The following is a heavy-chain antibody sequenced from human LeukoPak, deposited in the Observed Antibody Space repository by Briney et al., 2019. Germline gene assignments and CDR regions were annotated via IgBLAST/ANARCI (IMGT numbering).Heavy chain of an antibody. D-gene: IGHD1-26*01. Sequence: GGSLRLSWAASGFTFSSYAMSWVRQAAGEGLEWVSAISGSVGSTYYADSVKGRFTIPRDNSKNTLYLQMNSLRAEDTAAYYCANSLGATSGDYWGQRTLVTVSS. V-gene: IGHV3-23*01. CDR2: ISGSVGST. CDR3: ANSLGATSGDY. CDR1: GFTFSSYA. J-gene: IGHJ4*02.